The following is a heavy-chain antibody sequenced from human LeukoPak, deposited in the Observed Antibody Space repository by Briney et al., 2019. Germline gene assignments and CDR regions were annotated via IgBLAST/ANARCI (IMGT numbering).Heavy chain of an antibody. V-gene: IGHV1-46*01. CDR1: GYTFTNYQ. CDR2: ISPSDGST. CDR3: AGERETALYCFDY. Sequence: ASVKVSCKASGYTFTNYQMHWVRQAPGQGLEWMGMISPSDGSTSYAQKFQARVTMTRDTSTSTVYMELSSLRSEDTAVYYCAGERETALYCFDYWGQGTLVTVSS. D-gene: IGHD5-18*01. J-gene: IGHJ4*02.